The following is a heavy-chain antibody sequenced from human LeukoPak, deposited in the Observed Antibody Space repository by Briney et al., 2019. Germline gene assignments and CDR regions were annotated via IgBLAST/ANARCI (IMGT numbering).Heavy chain of an antibody. Sequence: TSETLSLTCTVSGGSISSYYWSWIRQPPGKGLEWIGYIYYSGSTNYNPSLKGRVTISVDTSKNQFSLKLSSVTAADTAVYYCARDRTIFDYWGQGTLVTVSS. D-gene: IGHD1-7*01. CDR1: GGSISSYY. V-gene: IGHV4-59*01. J-gene: IGHJ4*02. CDR2: IYYSGST. CDR3: ARDRTIFDY.